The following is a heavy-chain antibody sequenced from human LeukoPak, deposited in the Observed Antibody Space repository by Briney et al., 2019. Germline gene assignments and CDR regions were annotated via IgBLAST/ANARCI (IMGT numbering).Heavy chain of an antibody. CDR3: ARGRTGSYIAADC. J-gene: IGHJ4*02. Sequence: PPETLSDTSAVSGGSTRSYYRSWLRQPPGKGLEWIGYVHYSGSTKYNPSLKSRVTISVDTSKNQSSLKLSSVTAADTAVYYYARGRTGSYIAADCWGQGTLVTVSS. V-gene: IGHV4-59*01. CDR1: GGSTRSYY. CDR2: VHYSGST. D-gene: IGHD2-15*01.